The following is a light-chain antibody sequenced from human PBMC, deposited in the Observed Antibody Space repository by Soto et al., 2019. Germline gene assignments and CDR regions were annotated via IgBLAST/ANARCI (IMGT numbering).Light chain of an antibody. CDR3: GADHGSGSNSVYLV. CDR1: SGYSNYK. V-gene: IGLV9-49*01. CDR2: VGTGGIVG. Sequence: QLVLTQPPSASASLGASVTLTCTLSSGYSNYKVDWYQQRPGKGPRFVMRVGTGGIVGSKGDGIPDRFSVLGSGLNRYLTIKNIQEEDESDYHCGADHGSGSNSVYLVFGGGTKLTVL. J-gene: IGLJ2*01.